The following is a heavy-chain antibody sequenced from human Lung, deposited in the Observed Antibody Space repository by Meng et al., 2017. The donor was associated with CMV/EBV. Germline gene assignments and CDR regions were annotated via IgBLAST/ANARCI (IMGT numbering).Heavy chain of an antibody. V-gene: IGHV1-2*02. Sequence: ASVXVSXXASGYTFTGYYLHWLRQAPGQGLEWMGWINPNSGGTTYARKFQGRVTMTRDTSINTADMELSGLTSDDTAVYYCARVDKTAPYIDPWGQGTLVTVSS. J-gene: IGHJ5*02. CDR2: INPNSGGT. CDR1: GYTFTGYY. CDR3: ARVDKTAPYIDP. D-gene: IGHD3-16*01.